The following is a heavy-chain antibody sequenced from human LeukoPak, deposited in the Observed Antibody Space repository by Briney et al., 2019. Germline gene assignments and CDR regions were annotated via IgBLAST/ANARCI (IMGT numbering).Heavy chain of an antibody. Sequence: ASVKISCKVSGYTFTDYYMHWVEQAPGKGGEWMGLVDPEDGETIYAEKFQGRVTITADTSTDTAYMELSSLRSEDTAVYYCATLGYSYGYVDAFDIWGQGTMVTVSS. D-gene: IGHD5-18*01. J-gene: IGHJ3*02. CDR3: ATLGYSYGYVDAFDI. CDR1: GYTFTDYY. V-gene: IGHV1-69-2*01. CDR2: VDPEDGET.